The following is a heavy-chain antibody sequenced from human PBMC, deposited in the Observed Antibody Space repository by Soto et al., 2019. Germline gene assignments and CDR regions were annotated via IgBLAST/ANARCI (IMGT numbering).Heavy chain of an antibody. CDR1: GGSFSGYY. Sequence: SETLSLTCAVYGGSFSGYYWSWIRQPPGKGLEWIGEINHSGSTNYNPSLKSRVTISVDTSKNQFSLKLSSVTAADTAVYYCARDSDNYQNYDILTGYYYFDYWGQGTLVTVSS. V-gene: IGHV4-34*01. J-gene: IGHJ4*02. D-gene: IGHD3-9*01. CDR2: INHSGST. CDR3: ARDSDNYQNYDILTGYYYFDY.